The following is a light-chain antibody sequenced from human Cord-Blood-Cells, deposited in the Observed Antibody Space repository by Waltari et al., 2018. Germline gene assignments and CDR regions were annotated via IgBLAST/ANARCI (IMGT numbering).Light chain of an antibody. CDR3: QKYNSAPYS. J-gene: IGKJ2*03. V-gene: IGKV1-27*01. CDR2: AAS. Sequence: DIQLTQSQSSRSESEEEGVTSTCRPSQGISNSLAWYQQKPGKVPTLLIYAASTLQSGVPSRFSGIGSGTDFTLTISSLQPEDVATYYCQKYNSAPYSFGQGTKLEIK. CDR1: QGISNS.